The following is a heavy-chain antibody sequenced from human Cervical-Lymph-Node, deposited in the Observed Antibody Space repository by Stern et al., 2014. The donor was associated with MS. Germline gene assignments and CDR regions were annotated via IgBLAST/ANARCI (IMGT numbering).Heavy chain of an antibody. D-gene: IGHD4-17*01. CDR3: ARDYGDYAFDY. Sequence: EVQLVESGAEVKKPGESLKISCKGSGYSFTANWIAWVRQMPRKGMEWMVIIDHGDSDPRYSPSLQGQVTISADKSISTAYLQWSSLKSSDTAMYYCARDYGDYAFDYWGLVTLVTVSS. V-gene: IGHV5-51*01. J-gene: IGHJ4*02. CDR1: GYSFTANW. CDR2: IDHGDSDP.